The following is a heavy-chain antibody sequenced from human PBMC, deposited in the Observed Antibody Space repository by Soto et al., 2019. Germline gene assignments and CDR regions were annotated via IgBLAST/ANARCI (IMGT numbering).Heavy chain of an antibody. Sequence: PGGSLRLSCAASGFTFSNAWMSWVRQAPGKGLEWVGRIKSKTDGRTTDYAAPVKGRFTISRDDSKNTLYLQMNSLKTEDTAVYYCPTDSPVLYRTWAFDIWGQGTMVTVSS. CDR1: GFTFSNAW. CDR3: PTDSPVLYRTWAFDI. V-gene: IGHV3-15*01. J-gene: IGHJ3*02. CDR2: IKSKTDGRTT. D-gene: IGHD3-16*01.